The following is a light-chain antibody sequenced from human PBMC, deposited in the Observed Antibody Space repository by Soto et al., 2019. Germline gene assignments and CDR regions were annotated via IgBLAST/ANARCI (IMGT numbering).Light chain of an antibody. CDR1: SSDVGGYNY. V-gene: IGLV2-14*01. Sequence: QSALTQPASVSGSPGQSITISCTRTSSDVGGYNYVSWYLQHPGKAPRLIIYEVTTRPSGVSNRFSGSKSGNTASLTISGLQAEDEADYYCSSYTSSSTLEFGGGTKLTVL. J-gene: IGLJ3*02. CDR2: EVT. CDR3: SSYTSSSTLE.